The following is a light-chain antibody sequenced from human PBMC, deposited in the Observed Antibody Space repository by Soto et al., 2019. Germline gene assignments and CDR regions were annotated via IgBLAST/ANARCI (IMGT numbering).Light chain of an antibody. J-gene: IGKJ2*01. V-gene: IGKV3-20*01. Sequence: EIVLTQSPGTLSLSPGERATLTCRASQSVSSRYLAWYQQKPGQAPRLLMYEASSRATAIPDRFSGSGSGTDFTLTIIRLEPEDFAVYYCQQFGSSFPYTFGQGTKLDIK. CDR2: EAS. CDR1: QSVSSRY. CDR3: QQFGSSFPYT.